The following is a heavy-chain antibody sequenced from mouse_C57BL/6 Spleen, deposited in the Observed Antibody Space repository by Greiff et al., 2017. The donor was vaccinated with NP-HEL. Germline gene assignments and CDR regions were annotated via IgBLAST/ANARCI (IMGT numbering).Heavy chain of an antibody. CDR2: IDPSDSYT. V-gene: IGHV1-69*01. D-gene: IGHD1-1*01. CDR3: SRWDTTVDY. J-gene: IGHJ2*01. Sequence: QVQLQQPGAELVMPGASVKLSCKASGYTFTSYWMHWVKQRPGQGLEWIGEIDPSDSYTNYNQKFKGKSTLTVDKSSSTAYMHLSSLTSEDAAVYYCSRWDTTVDYWGQGTTLTVSS. CDR1: GYTFTSYW.